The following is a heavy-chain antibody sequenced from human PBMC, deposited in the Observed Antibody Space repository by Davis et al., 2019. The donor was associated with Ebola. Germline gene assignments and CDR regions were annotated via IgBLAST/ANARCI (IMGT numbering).Heavy chain of an antibody. J-gene: IGHJ6*02. Sequence: GGSLRLSCAASGFTFSSYWMSWVRQALGKGLEWVANIKQDGSEKYYVDSVKGRFTISRDNAKNSLYLQMNSLRAEDTAVYYCAMGAPRGDYELYYYYGMDVWGQGTTVAVSS. CDR1: GFTFSSYW. V-gene: IGHV3-7*01. CDR2: IKQDGSEK. D-gene: IGHD4-17*01. CDR3: AMGAPRGDYELYYYYGMDV.